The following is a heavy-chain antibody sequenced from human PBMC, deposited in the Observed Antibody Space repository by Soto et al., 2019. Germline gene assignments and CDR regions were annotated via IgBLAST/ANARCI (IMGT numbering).Heavy chain of an antibody. V-gene: IGHV4-61*08. CDR1: GGSISSGDYY. J-gene: IGHJ4*02. Sequence: PSETLSLTCTVSGGSISSGDYYWSWIRQPPGKGLEWIGYIYYSGSTNYNPSLKSRVTISVDTSKNQFSLKLSSVTAADTAVYYCARGVAAAGTDYWGQGTLVTVSS. D-gene: IGHD6-13*01. CDR2: IYYSGST. CDR3: ARGVAAAGTDY.